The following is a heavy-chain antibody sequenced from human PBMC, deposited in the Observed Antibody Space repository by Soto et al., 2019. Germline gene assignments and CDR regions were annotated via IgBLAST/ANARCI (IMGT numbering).Heavy chain of an antibody. J-gene: IGHJ4*02. Sequence: QVQVVQSGAGVKKPGASVNLPCKASGFTFIGHYIHWVRQAPGQGLEWVGWINPNVGGGTVYAQKFQGRVTMTADTSTNIASMDLTSLRGDDMAVYYCVGSRTGVLDYWGPGALVTVSS. CDR3: VGSRTGVLDY. D-gene: IGHD7-27*01. V-gene: IGHV1-2*02. CDR1: GFTFIGHY. CDR2: INPNVGGGT.